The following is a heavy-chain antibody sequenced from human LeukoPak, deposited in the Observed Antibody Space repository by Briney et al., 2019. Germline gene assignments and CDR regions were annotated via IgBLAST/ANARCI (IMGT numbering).Heavy chain of an antibody. CDR3: ARDGWGHGDY. CDR1: GFTFSSYS. J-gene: IGHJ4*02. CDR2: ISSSSSTI. V-gene: IGHV3-48*04. Sequence: GGSLRLSCAASGFTFSSYSMNWVRQAPGRGLEWVSYISSSSSTIYYADSVKGRFTISRDNAKNSLYLQMNSLRAEDTAVYYCARDGWGHGDYWGQGTLVTVSS. D-gene: IGHD6-19*01.